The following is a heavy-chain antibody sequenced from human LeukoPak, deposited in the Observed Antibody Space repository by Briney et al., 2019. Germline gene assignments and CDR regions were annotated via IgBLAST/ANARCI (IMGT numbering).Heavy chain of an antibody. J-gene: IGHJ4*02. CDR1: GFTFSSYA. Sequence: QSGGSLRLSCAASGFTFSSYAMSWVRQAPGKGLEWVSAISGSGGSTYYADSVKGRFTISRDNSKNTLYLQMNSLRAEDTAVYYCARGGTRSGNYYCDYWGQGTLVTVSS. D-gene: IGHD1-26*01. CDR2: ISGSGGST. V-gene: IGHV3-23*01. CDR3: ARGGTRSGNYYCDY.